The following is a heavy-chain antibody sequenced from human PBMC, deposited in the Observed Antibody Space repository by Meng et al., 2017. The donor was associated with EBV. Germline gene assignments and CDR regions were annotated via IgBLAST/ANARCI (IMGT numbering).Heavy chain of an antibody. V-gene: IGHV4-34*01. Sequence: QVQLQQWGAGLLKPSETLSLTGAVYGGSFSGYYWSWIRQPPGKGLEWIGEINHSGSTNYNPSLKSRVTISVDTSKNQFSLKLSSVTAADTAVYYCARGGGNRGGIVGATYRLNWFDPWCQVTLGTVSS. CDR2: INHSGST. D-gene: IGHD1-26*01. J-gene: IGHJ5*02. CDR1: GGSFSGYY. CDR3: ARGGGNRGGIVGATYRLNWFDP.